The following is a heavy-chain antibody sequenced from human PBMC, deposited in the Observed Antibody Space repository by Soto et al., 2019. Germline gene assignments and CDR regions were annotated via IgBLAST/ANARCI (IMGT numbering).Heavy chain of an antibody. CDR1: GYTFTSCA. Sequence: GASVKVSCKASGYTFTSCAMNWVRQAPGQRLEWMGWINAGNGNTKYSQKFQGRVTITRDTSASTAYMELSSLRSEDTAVYYCARGPGGPDGPGDYWGQGTLVTVSS. CDR2: INAGNGNT. J-gene: IGHJ4*02. CDR3: ARGPGGPDGPGDY. D-gene: IGHD2-15*01. V-gene: IGHV1-3*01.